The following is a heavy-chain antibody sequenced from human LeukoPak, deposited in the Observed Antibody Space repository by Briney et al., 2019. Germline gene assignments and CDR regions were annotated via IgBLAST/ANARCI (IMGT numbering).Heavy chain of an antibody. J-gene: IGHJ4*02. CDR3: AKRAGVNGYDSY. V-gene: IGHV3-23*01. CDR2: LSPSGYST. Sequence: GGSLRLSCAASGFTFSSYAMSWVRQAPGKGLEWVSALSPSGYSTYYADSVKGRFTISRDNSKNTLYLQMNSLRVEDTAVYYCAKRAGVNGYDSYWGQGTLVTVSS. D-gene: IGHD5-12*01. CDR1: GFTFSSYA.